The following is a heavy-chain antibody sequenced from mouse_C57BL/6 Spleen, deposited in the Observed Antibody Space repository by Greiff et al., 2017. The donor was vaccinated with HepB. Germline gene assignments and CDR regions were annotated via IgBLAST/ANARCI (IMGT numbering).Heavy chain of an antibody. J-gene: IGHJ2*01. CDR2: IDPSDSYT. CDR1: GYTFTSYW. V-gene: IGHV1-69*01. Sequence: VQLQQPGAELVMPGASVKLSCKASGYTFTSYWMHWVKQRPGQGLEWIGEIDPSDSYTNYNQKFKGKSTLTVDKSSSTAYMQLSSLTSEDSAVYYCARSTMVTYFDDWGQGTTLTVSS. D-gene: IGHD2-2*01. CDR3: ARSTMVTYFDD.